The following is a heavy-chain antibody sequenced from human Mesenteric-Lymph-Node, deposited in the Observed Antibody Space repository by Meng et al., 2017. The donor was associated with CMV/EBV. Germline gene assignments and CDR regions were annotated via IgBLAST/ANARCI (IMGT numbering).Heavy chain of an antibody. CDR1: GFTFSSYA. CDR2: ISYDGSNK. D-gene: IGHD3-3*01. V-gene: IGHV3-30*04. Sequence: GESLKISCAACGFTFSSYAMHWVRQAPGKGLEWVAVISYDGSNKYYADSVKGRFTISRDNSKNTLYLQMNSLRAEDTAVYYCARGQKGQLRFLEWLPDWGQGTLVTVSS. CDR3: ARGQKGQLRFLEWLPD. J-gene: IGHJ4*02.